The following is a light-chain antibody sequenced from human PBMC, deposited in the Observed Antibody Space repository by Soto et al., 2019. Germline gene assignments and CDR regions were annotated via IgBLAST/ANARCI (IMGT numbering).Light chain of an antibody. Sequence: QSALTQPASVSGSPGQSVTISCTGTSSDVGGYYLVSWYQHHPGKAPKLMIYEASKRPSGISDRFSGSKSGNTASLTISGLQAEDEADYYCSSYAGSINLVFGGGTQLTVL. V-gene: IGLV2-23*01. CDR3: SSYAGSINLV. CDR2: EAS. J-gene: IGLJ2*01. CDR1: SSDVGGYYL.